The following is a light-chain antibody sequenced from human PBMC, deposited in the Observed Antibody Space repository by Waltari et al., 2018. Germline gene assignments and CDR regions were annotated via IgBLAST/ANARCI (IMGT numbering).Light chain of an antibody. CDR3: QQDYTTPWT. J-gene: IGKJ1*01. CDR1: QGINKE. V-gene: IGKV1-27*01. CDR2: AAS. Sequence: DIQITQSPSSLSASVGDRLTVTCRASQGINKELTWYQQKPGKAPTLLIYAASSLQTGVSSRFSGSGSGTDFTLTISSLQPEDIATYFCQQDYTTPWTFGQGTKVEIK.